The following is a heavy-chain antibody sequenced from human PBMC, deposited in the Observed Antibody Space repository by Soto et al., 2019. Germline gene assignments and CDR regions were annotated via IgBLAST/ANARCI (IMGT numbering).Heavy chain of an antibody. D-gene: IGHD1-26*01. V-gene: IGHV2-5*01. CDR3: AHEIVGDLYFEY. Sequence: SGPTLVNPTQTLTLTCTFSGCSLSTSGVGVGWIRQPPGKALEWLAVIYWNDDYRYSPSLKTRLTITKDTSENQVVLTVTNMDPVDTATYYCAHEIVGDLYFEYWGQGTMVTVS. J-gene: IGHJ4*02. CDR1: GCSLSTSGVG. CDR2: IYWNDDY.